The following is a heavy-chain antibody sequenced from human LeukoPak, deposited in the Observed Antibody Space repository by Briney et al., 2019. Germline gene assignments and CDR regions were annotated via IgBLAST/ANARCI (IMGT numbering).Heavy chain of an antibody. V-gene: IGHV4-30-4*07. D-gene: IGHD3-22*01. CDR3: ARGRGRDYYDRSYYGLFDS. CDR2: IYYSGNT. Sequence: SETLSLTCAVSGDSIGSGGSSWNWIRQSPGKGLEWIGYIYYSGNTYYNVSLKTRVSILVDTSKNQFSLNLSPVTAADTAIYYCARGRGRDYYDRSYYGLFDSWGQGTLVTVSS. J-gene: IGHJ4*02. CDR1: GDSIGSGGSS.